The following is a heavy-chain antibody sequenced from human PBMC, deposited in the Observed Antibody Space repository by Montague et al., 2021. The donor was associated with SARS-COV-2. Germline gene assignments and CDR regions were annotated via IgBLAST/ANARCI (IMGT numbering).Heavy chain of an antibody. CDR3: ARGGYYDNTGYYSDYYYNMDV. J-gene: IGHJ6*02. V-gene: IGHV4-59*01. CDR1: GGSIDSFY. Sequence: SETLSLTCTVSGGSIDSFYWSWIRRPPGKGLEWIGCIFHSGRTYYNPSLKSRVSMSVDTSKNQVSLRLSLLTAADTAVYYCARGGYYDNTGYYSDYYYNMDVWGQGTTVTASS. D-gene: IGHD3-22*01. CDR2: IFHSGRT.